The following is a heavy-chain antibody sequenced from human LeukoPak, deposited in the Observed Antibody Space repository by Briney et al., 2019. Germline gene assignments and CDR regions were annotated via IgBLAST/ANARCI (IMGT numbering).Heavy chain of an antibody. Sequence: SETLSLTCTVSGGSISSYYWSWIRQPAGKGLEWIGRIYTSGSTNYNPSLKSRVTMSVDTSKNQFSLKLSSVNAADTAVYYCVRDRHWTNDWVFDYWGQGTLATVSS. CDR3: VRDRHWTNDWVFDY. J-gene: IGHJ4*02. CDR1: GGSISSYY. V-gene: IGHV4-4*07. D-gene: IGHD1/OR15-1a*01. CDR2: IYTSGST.